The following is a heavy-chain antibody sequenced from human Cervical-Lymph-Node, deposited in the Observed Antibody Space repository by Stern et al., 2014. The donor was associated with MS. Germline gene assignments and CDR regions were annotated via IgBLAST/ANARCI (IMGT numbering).Heavy chain of an antibody. CDR3: ARGVVSNRAAATLHNLFDP. Sequence: VQLVESGAEVKKPGSSVNVSCKASGGTFISSYAITWMRQPPGQGLEWMGRIIPILGLPNYAQKFQGRVTLTADTSTSTTYMELSSLRSEDTAVYYCARGVVSNRAAATLHNLFDPWGQGTLVTVSS. CDR1: GGTFISSYA. J-gene: IGHJ5*02. D-gene: IGHD2-15*01. V-gene: IGHV1-69*09. CDR2: IIPILGLP.